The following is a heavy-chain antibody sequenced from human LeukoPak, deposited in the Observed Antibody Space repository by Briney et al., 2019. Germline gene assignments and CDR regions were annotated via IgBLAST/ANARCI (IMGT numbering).Heavy chain of an antibody. D-gene: IGHD6-13*01. V-gene: IGHV4-39*07. Sequence: SETLSLTCTVSGGSISSSSYYWGWIRQPPGKGLEWIGSIYYSGSTYYNPSLKSRVTISVDTSKNQFSLKLSSVTAADTAVYYCARVGGSSWVNWFDPWGQGTLVTVSS. CDR2: IYYSGST. CDR3: ARVGGSSWVNWFDP. J-gene: IGHJ5*02. CDR1: GGSISSSSYY.